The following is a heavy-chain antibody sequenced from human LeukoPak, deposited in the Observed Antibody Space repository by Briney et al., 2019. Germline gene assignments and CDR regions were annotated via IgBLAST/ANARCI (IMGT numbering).Heavy chain of an antibody. V-gene: IGHV1-69*06. Sequence: SVKVSCKASGGSFNSYAISWVRQAPGQGLEWMGGIIPIFGTANYAQKFQGRVTITADKSTNTAYMELTSLRSEDTAVYYCARSQPLAYFDLWGRGTLVTVSS. CDR3: ARSQPLAYFDL. CDR2: IIPIFGTA. CDR1: GGSFNSYA. J-gene: IGHJ2*01.